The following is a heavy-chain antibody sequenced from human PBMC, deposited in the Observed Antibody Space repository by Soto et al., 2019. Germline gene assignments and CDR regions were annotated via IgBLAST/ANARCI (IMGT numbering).Heavy chain of an antibody. Sequence: GGSLRLSCAASGFTFSSYAMSWVRQAPGKGLEWVSAISGSGGSTYYADSVKGRFTISRDNSKNTLYLQMNSLRAEDTAVYYCAKDPLIVVVPAAMPNYFDYWGQGTLVTVSS. J-gene: IGHJ4*02. CDR3: AKDPLIVVVPAAMPNYFDY. V-gene: IGHV3-23*01. CDR2: ISGSGGST. D-gene: IGHD2-2*01. CDR1: GFTFSSYA.